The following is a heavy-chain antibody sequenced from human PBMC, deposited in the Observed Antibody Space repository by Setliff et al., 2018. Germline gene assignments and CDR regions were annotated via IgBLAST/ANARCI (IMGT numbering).Heavy chain of an antibody. J-gene: IGHJ4*02. Sequence: SETLSLTCTVSGYSISSGYIWGWIRQSPGKGLEWVGNIGHTGSINYNPSLKSRLTISRDTSKNQVSLKLNSVTATDTAVYYCARDLGHGGDSDYWGQGILVTVSS. D-gene: IGHD2-21*02. V-gene: IGHV4-38-2*02. CDR3: ARDLGHGGDSDY. CDR1: GYSISSGYI. CDR2: IGHTGSI.